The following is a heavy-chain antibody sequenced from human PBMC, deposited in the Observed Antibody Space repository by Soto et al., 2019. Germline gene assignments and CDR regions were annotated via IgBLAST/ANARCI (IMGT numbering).Heavy chain of an antibody. Sequence: PSETLSLTCTVSGGSISSSSYYWAWGRQPPGKGLGWIGSVYYSGTTYYNPSLKSRVTISEDTSKNQFSLRLSSVTAADTAVFYCARLIHCKTTSCYFDYWGPGTLVTVSS. CDR3: ARLIHCKTTSCYFDY. CDR1: GGSISSSSYY. CDR2: VYYSGTT. J-gene: IGHJ4*02. V-gene: IGHV4-39*01. D-gene: IGHD2-2*01.